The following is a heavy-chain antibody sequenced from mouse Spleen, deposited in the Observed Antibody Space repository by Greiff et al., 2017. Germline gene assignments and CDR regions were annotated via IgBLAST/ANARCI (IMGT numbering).Heavy chain of an antibody. Sequence: EVQLQQSGAELVRPGASVKLSCTASGFNIKDYYMHWVKQRPEQGLEWIGRIDPEDGDTEYAPKFQGKATMTADTSSNTAYLQLSSLTSEDTAVYYCTTWLTGRAWFAYWGQGTLVTVSA. CDR2: IDPEDGDT. V-gene: IGHV14-1*01. CDR1: GFNIKDYY. CDR3: TTWLTGRAWFAY. D-gene: IGHD4-1*01. J-gene: IGHJ3*01.